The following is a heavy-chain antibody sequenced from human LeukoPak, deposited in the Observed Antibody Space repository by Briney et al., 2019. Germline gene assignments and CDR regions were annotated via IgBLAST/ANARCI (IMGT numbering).Heavy chain of an antibody. CDR3: AKEPSSGYYSPGGWFDP. D-gene: IGHD3-22*01. Sequence: GGSLRLSCVASGFTFSSYDMSWVSQAQGKGLEWVSGVSGSGGSRNYADSVKGRLTISRDNSKNTMYLQMNRLRAEDTAVYYCAKEPSSGYYSPGGWFDPWGQGTLVTVSS. V-gene: IGHV3-23*01. CDR2: VSGSGGSR. CDR1: GFTFSSYD. J-gene: IGHJ5*02.